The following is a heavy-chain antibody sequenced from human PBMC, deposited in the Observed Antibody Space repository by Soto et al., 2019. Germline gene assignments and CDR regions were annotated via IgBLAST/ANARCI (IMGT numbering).Heavy chain of an antibody. CDR1: GFTVSSNY. Sequence: EVQLVESGGGLIQPGGSLRLSCAASGFTVSSNYMSWVRQAPGKGLEWVSVIYSGGSTYYADSVKGRFTISRDNSKKTLYFQMNSLRGEDTAVYYCARDRVESGYPEYFQHWGQGTLVTVSS. CDR2: IYSGGST. D-gene: IGHD3-22*01. V-gene: IGHV3-53*01. CDR3: ARDRVESGYPEYFQH. J-gene: IGHJ1*01.